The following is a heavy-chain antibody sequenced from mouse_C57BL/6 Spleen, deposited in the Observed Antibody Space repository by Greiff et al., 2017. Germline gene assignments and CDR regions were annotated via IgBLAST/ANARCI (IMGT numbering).Heavy chain of an antibody. CDR2: IDPSDSYT. CDR3: ARDSHYYGSTYSMDY. CDR1: GYTFTSYW. J-gene: IGHJ4*01. Sequence: QVQLQQPGAELVKPGASVKLSCKASGYTFTSYWMQWVKQRPGQGLEWIGEIDPSDSYTNYNQKFKGKATLTVDTSSSTAYMQLSSLTSDDSAVYYCARDSHYYGSTYSMDYWGQGTSVTVSS. V-gene: IGHV1-50*01. D-gene: IGHD1-1*01.